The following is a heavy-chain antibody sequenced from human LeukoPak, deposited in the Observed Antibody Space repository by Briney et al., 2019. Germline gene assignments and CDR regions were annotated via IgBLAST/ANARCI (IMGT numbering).Heavy chain of an antibody. CDR2: ISYDGSNK. Sequence: PGRSLRLSCAASGFTFSSYGMHWVRQAPGKGLEWVAVISYDGSNKYYADSVKGRFTISRDNSKNTLYLQMNSLRAEDTAVYYCARTYDSSGPVMAFDIWGQGTMVTVSS. CDR1: GFTFSSYG. J-gene: IGHJ3*02. D-gene: IGHD3-22*01. CDR3: ARTYDSSGPVMAFDI. V-gene: IGHV3-30*03.